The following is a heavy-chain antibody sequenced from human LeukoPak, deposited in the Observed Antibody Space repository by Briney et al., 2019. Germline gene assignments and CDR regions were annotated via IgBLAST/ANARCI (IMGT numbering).Heavy chain of an antibody. Sequence: GASVKVSCKASGYTFTGYYMHWVRQAPGQGLEWMGWINPNSGGTNYAQKFQGRVTMTRDTSISTAYMELSRLRSDDTAVYYCARVSCSSTSCFRDYYYMDVWGKGTTVTVSS. D-gene: IGHD2-2*01. CDR3: ARVSCSSTSCFRDYYYMDV. V-gene: IGHV1-2*02. CDR1: GYTFTGYY. CDR2: INPNSGGT. J-gene: IGHJ6*03.